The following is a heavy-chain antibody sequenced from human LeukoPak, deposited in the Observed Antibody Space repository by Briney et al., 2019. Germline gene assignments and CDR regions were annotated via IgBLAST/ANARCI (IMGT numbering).Heavy chain of an antibody. J-gene: IGHJ4*02. Sequence: SETLSLTCTVSGVSISSSNSYWGWIRQPPGKGLEWLGSIYYSGNTYYNASLKSQVSISINTSKNQFSLRLTSVTAADTAVYYCARQTGSGLFILPGGQGTLVTVSS. CDR3: ARQTGSGLFILP. CDR2: IYYSGNT. V-gene: IGHV4-39*01. D-gene: IGHD3/OR15-3a*01. CDR1: GVSISSSNSY.